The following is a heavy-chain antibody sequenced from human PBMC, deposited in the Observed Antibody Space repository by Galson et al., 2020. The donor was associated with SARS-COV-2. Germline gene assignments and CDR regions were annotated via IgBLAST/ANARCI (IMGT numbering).Heavy chain of an antibody. V-gene: IGHV4-39*01. CDR1: GGSISSSSYY. J-gene: IGHJ4*02. D-gene: IGHD3-22*01. Sequence: SETLSLTCTVSGGSISSSSYYWGWIRQPPGKGLEWIGSIYYSGSTYYNPSLKSRVTISVDTSKNQFSLKLSSVTAADTAVYYCARVHITMIVFFDYWGQGTLGTVSS. CDR2: IYYSGST. CDR3: ARVHITMIVFFDY.